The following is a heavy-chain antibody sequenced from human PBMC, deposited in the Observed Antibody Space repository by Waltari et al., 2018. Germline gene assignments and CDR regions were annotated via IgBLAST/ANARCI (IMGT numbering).Heavy chain of an antibody. CDR3: ASHMITFGGVIVIDAFDI. D-gene: IGHD3-16*02. J-gene: IGHJ3*02. V-gene: IGHV4-39*07. Sequence: QLQLQESGPGLVKPSETLSLTCTVSGRSISSSSSYWGWIRPPPGQGLEWIGSIYYSGSTYYNPSLNSRVTISVDTSKNQFSLKLSSVTAADTAVYYGASHMITFGGVIVIDAFDIWGQGTMVTVSS. CDR2: IYYSGST. CDR1: GRSISSSSSY.